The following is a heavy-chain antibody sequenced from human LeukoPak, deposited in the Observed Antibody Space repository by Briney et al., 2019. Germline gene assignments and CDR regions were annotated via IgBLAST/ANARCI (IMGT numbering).Heavy chain of an antibody. Sequence: GGSLRLSRAASGFTFRLYSMNWVRQAPGKGLEWVSYIRSSDGAIAYADSVKGRFTISRDDAKNSLYLQMNSLRDEDTAVYYCARDRDWAFDYWGQGTLITVSS. CDR1: GFTFRLYS. CDR3: ARDRDWAFDY. J-gene: IGHJ4*02. D-gene: IGHD3-9*01. V-gene: IGHV3-48*02. CDR2: IRSSDGAI.